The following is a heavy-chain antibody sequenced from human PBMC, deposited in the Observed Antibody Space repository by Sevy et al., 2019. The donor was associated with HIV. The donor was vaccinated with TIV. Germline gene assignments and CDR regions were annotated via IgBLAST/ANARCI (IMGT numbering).Heavy chain of an antibody. D-gene: IGHD1-26*01. CDR1: GGSISGNF. CDR3: ASGSGSYYDAFHI. CDR2: IYYSGST. Sequence: SETLSLTCSVSGGSISGNFWTWIRQPPGKGLEWIGYIYYSGSTNSNPSLKSRVSISLDTSKNQFSLWLNSVTAADTAVYYGASGSGSYYDAFHIWGQGTMVTVSS. V-gene: IGHV4-59*01. J-gene: IGHJ3*02.